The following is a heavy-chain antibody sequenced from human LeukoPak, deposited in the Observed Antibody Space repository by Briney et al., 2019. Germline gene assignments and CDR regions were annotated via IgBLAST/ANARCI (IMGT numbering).Heavy chain of an antibody. Sequence: ASVKVSCKASGYTFNSYGISWVRQAPGQGLEWMGWINTYNANTKYAQRFQGRVTMTTDTSTSVAYLELRSLRSDDTAVYYCARAGSSWYFSFDYWGQGTLVTVSS. CDR3: ARAGSSWYFSFDY. CDR1: GYTFNSYG. D-gene: IGHD6-13*01. CDR2: INTYNANT. J-gene: IGHJ4*02. V-gene: IGHV1-18*01.